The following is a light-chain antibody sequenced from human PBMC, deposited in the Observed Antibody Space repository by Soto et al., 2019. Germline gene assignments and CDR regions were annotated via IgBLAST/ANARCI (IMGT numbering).Light chain of an antibody. J-gene: IGKJ2*01. CDR2: GIS. Sequence: EIVLTQSPATLSLSPGERATLSCRASQSITNIYFAWYQQKPGQPPRPLIYGISMRATGVPDRVSGSGSGTDFTLTINRVEPEDFAVYYCEQYGYSPRTFGQGTKLE. CDR3: EQYGYSPRT. CDR1: QSITNIY. V-gene: IGKV3-20*01.